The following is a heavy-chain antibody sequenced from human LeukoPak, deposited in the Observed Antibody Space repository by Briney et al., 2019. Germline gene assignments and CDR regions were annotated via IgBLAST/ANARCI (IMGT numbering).Heavy chain of an antibody. CDR1: GGTFSSYA. V-gene: IGHV1-69*04. Sequence: GASVKVSCKASGGTFSSYAISWVRQAPGQGLEWMGRIIPIFGIANCAQKFQGRVTITADKSTSTAYMELSSLRSEDTAVYYCARDLSTVTTPKNWFDPWGQGTLVTVSS. D-gene: IGHD4-17*01. CDR3: ARDLSTVTTPKNWFDP. CDR2: IIPIFGIA. J-gene: IGHJ5*02.